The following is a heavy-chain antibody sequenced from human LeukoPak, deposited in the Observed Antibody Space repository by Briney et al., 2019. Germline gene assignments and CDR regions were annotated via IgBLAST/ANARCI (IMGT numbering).Heavy chain of an antibody. CDR3: ARVGVWGSYRTRGGY. D-gene: IGHD3-16*02. Sequence: SETLSLTCAVYGGSFSGYYWSWIRKPPGKGLEWIGEINHSGSTNYNPSLKSRVTISVDTSKNQFSLKLSSVTAADTAVYYCARVGVWGSYRTRGGYWGQGTLVTVSS. V-gene: IGHV4-34*01. CDR2: INHSGST. CDR1: GGSFSGYY. J-gene: IGHJ4*02.